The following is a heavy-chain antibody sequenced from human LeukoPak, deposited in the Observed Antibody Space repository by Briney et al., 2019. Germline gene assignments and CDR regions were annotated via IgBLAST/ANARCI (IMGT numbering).Heavy chain of an antibody. CDR1: GLTVSSNY. D-gene: IGHD3-10*01. Sequence: PGGSLRLSCAASGLTVSSNYMSWVRQAPGKGLEWVSVIYSGGSTYYADSVKGRFTISRDNSKNTLYLQMNSLRAEDTAVYYCARDRVRGVAYGMDVWGQGTTVTVSS. CDR2: IYSGGST. J-gene: IGHJ6*02. CDR3: ARDRVRGVAYGMDV. V-gene: IGHV3-66*01.